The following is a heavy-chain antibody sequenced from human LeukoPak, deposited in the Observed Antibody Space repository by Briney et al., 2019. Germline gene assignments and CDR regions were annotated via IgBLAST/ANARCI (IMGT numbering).Heavy chain of an antibody. CDR2: ISSSGSTI. V-gene: IGHV3-48*03. CDR3: ATSYSSGWYYFDY. CDR1: GFTFSSYE. D-gene: IGHD6-19*01. Sequence: GGSLRLSCAASGFTFSSYEMNWIRQAPGKGLEWVSYISSSGSTIYYADSVKGRFTISRDNAKNSLYLQMNSLRAEDTAVYYCATSYSSGWYYFDYWGQGTLVTVSS. J-gene: IGHJ4*02.